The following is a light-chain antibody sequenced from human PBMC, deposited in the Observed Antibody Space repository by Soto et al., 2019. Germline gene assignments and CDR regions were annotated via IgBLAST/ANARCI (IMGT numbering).Light chain of an antibody. V-gene: IGLV2-8*01. Sequence: QSVLTQPPSASGSLGQSLTISCTGTSSDIGAYIYVSWYQQHPGKAPKNIISEVSRRPSGVPERFSGSKSGNTASLTVSGLQADDEGHYYCSSYAGSNNFVFGTGTKLPS. CDR3: SSYAGSNNFV. CDR2: EVS. J-gene: IGLJ1*01. CDR1: SSDIGAYIY.